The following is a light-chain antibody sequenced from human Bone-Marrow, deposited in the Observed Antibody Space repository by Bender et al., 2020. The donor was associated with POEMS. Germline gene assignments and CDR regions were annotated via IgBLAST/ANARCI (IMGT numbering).Light chain of an antibody. J-gene: IGLJ3*02. CDR1: SSNIGGNA. V-gene: IGLV1-44*01. CDR2: GND. CDR3: SAWDGILNGWV. Sequence: QSVLTQPPSASGTAGQRVTISWSVSSSNIGGNAVNWWQQLPGTAPKLLIYGNDQRPSGVPDRFSGSKYGTSASLAISGLQSEDEADYFCSAWDGILNGWVFGGGTELTVL.